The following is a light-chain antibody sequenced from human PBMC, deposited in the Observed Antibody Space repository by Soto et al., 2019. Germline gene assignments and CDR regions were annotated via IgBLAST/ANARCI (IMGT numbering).Light chain of an antibody. V-gene: IGLV2-14*01. CDR2: EVS. J-gene: IGLJ2*01. Sequence: SALTQPASVSGSPGQSITISCTGTSSDGGGYNYVSWYQQHPGKAPKLMIYEVSNRPSGVSNRFSGSKSGNTASLTISGLQAEDEADYYCSSYTSSSTLVFGGGTQLTVL. CDR1: SSDGGGYNY. CDR3: SSYTSSSTLV.